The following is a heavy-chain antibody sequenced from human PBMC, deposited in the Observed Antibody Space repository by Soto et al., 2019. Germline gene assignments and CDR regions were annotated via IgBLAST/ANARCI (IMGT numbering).Heavy chain of an antibody. CDR3: VRLGGV. CDR2: IATTGETT. Sequence: EVQLLESGGGLVQPAGSLRLSCAASGFTFNTYDMSWLRQAPGTALEWVSSIATTGETTFYAYSVRGRFTTSRDKSKNTLFRPINTLRAYDTAIYFCVRLGGVWGHGILVTVSS. J-gene: IGHJ4*01. V-gene: IGHV3-23*01. CDR1: GFTFNTYD. D-gene: IGHD3-16*01.